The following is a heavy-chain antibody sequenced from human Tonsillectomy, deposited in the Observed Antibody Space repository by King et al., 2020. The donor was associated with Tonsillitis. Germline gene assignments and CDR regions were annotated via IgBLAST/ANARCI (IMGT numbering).Heavy chain of an antibody. CDR1: GFTFSNAW. J-gene: IGHJ4*02. Sequence: VQLVESGGGLVKPGGSLRLSCAASGFTFSNAWMSWVRQAPGKGLEWVGRIKSKTDGGTTDYAAPGKGRFTISRDDSKNTLYLQMNTLKTEDTAVYYCTTVRDDSSCYPDYWGQGTLVTVSS. CDR2: IKSKTDGGTT. D-gene: IGHD3-22*01. CDR3: TTVRDDSSCYPDY. V-gene: IGHV3-15*01.